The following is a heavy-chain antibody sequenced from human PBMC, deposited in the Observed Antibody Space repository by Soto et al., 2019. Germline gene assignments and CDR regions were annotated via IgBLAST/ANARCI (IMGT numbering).Heavy chain of an antibody. D-gene: IGHD1-7*01. V-gene: IGHV1-69*04. J-gene: IGHJ5*02. Sequence: GAPVEVCSEACGVSFGSNPRSWARQAPGQGLEWMGRIIPILGIANYAQKLQGRVTITADKSTSTAYRERSSLRAEDTAVYYCARGSLLTATVDETETTSWSEPWGHGTLVTVSP. CDR2: IIPILGIA. CDR3: ARGSLLTATVDETETTSWSEP. CDR1: GVSFGSNP.